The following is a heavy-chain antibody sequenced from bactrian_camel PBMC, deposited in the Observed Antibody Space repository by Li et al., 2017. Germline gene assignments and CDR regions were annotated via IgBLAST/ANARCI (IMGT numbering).Heavy chain of an antibody. CDR1: GSFGSAC. CDR3: ASDSDYDPRPRSCESADFGY. Sequence: VQLVESGGGSVRAGRSLRLSCVVSGSFGSACVAWFRQAPGKEREGVATFGSDGRTTYADAVKGRFTLSQKDAKILYLHMSSLKSEDTAMYYCASDSDYDPRPRSCESADFGYWGQGTQVTVS. D-gene: IGHD4*01. J-gene: IGHJ6*01. V-gene: IGHV3S55*01. CDR2: FGSDGRT.